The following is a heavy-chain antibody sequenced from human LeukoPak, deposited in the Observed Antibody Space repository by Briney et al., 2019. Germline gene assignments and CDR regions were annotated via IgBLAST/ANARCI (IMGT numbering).Heavy chain of an antibody. Sequence: KCSETLSLTCTVSGGSISSYYWSWIRQPPGEGLEWIGNNYYSGSTNYNPSLKSRVTISVDTSKNQFSLKLSSVTAADTAVYYCARGHGLRYSSYYGMDAWGQGTTVTVSS. V-gene: IGHV4-59*01. J-gene: IGHJ6*02. CDR2: NYYSGST. D-gene: IGHD6-19*01. CDR1: GGSISSYY. CDR3: ARGHGLRYSSYYGMDA.